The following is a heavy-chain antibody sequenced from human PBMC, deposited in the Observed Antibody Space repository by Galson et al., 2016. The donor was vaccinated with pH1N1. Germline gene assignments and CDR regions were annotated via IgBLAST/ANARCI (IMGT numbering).Heavy chain of an antibody. CDR3: AKVTDVCTVTRCFPYGMHA. CDR1: GFTFSSYA. J-gene: IGHJ6*02. CDR2: ISGSGGTT. V-gene: IGHV3-23*01. Sequence: SLRLSCAASGFTFSSYAMYWVRQAPGKGLEWVSAISGSGGTTHDADSVKGRFTISRDNSKNTLYLQMHSLRAEDTATYYCAKVTDVCTVTRCFPYGMHAWGQGTTVTASS. D-gene: IGHD2-2*01.